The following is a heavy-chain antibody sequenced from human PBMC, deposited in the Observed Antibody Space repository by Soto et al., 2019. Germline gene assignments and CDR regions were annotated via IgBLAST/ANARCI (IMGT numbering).Heavy chain of an antibody. J-gene: IGHJ4*02. CDR2: IKHSGGT. V-gene: IGHV4-34*01. CDR1: GGSFSGYY. Sequence: QVQLQQWGAGLLKPSETLSLTCAVYGGSFSGYYWSWIRQPPGKGLEWMGEIKHSGGTNYNPSLKSRVTRSVDTSKSQFSLKLSSVTAADTAVYYCARGLAAAGRWGSGDVDYWGQGTLVTVSS. CDR3: ARGLAAAGRWGSGDVDY. D-gene: IGHD6-13*01.